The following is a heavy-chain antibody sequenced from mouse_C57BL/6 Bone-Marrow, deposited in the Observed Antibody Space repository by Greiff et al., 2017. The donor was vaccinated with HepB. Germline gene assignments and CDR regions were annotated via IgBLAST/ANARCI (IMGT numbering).Heavy chain of an antibody. CDR3: AIDPIDYYGSSYAMDY. V-gene: IGHV5-4*01. D-gene: IGHD1-1*01. CDR2: ISDGGSYT. CDR1: GFTFSSYA. J-gene: IGHJ4*01. Sequence: EVKLVESGGGLVKPGGSLKLSCAASGFTFSSYAMSWVRQTPEKRLEWVATISDGGSYTYYPDNVKGRFTISRDNAKNNLYLQMRHLKSEDTAMYYCAIDPIDYYGSSYAMDYWGPGTSVTVSS.